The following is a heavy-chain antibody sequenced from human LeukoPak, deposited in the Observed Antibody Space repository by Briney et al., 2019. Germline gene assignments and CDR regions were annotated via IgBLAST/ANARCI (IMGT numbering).Heavy chain of an antibody. CDR2: IYYSGSS. CDR1: GVSISSSSYF. D-gene: IGHD5-24*01. CDR3: ARRTATSRSFDY. V-gene: IGHV4-39*01. Sequence: SETLSLTCTVSGVSISSSSYFWDWIRQPPGRGLEWIGSIYYSGSSYYNPSLKSRVTISVSTSKNQFSLKLSSVTAADTAVYYCARRTATSRSFDYWGQGTLVTVSS. J-gene: IGHJ4*02.